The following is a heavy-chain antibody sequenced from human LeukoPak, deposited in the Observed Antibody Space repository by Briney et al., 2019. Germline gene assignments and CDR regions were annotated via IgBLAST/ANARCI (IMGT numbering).Heavy chain of an antibody. V-gene: IGHV4-59*01. CDR3: AXDHGGPGPNDY. Sequence: SETLSLTCTVSGGSISSYYWSWIRQPPGKGLEWIGYIYYSGSTNYNPSLKSRVTISVDTSKNQFSLKLSSVTAADTAVYYCAXDHGGPGPNDYWGQGTLVTVSS. CDR1: GGSISSYY. J-gene: IGHJ4*02. D-gene: IGHD2-15*01. CDR2: IYYSGST.